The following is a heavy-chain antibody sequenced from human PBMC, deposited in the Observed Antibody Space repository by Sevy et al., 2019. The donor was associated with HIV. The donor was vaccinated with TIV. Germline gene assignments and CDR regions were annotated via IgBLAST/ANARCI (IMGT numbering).Heavy chain of an antibody. CDR3: ARDPSPNRSGWYGELDY. Sequence: ASVKVSCKASGGTFSSYAISWVRQAPGQGLEWMGGIIPILGIANYAQKFQGRVTITADKSTSTAYMELSSLRSEDTAVYYCARDPSPNRSGWYGELDYWGQGTLVTVSS. D-gene: IGHD6-19*01. CDR1: GGTFSSYA. CDR2: IIPILGIA. J-gene: IGHJ4*02. V-gene: IGHV1-69*10.